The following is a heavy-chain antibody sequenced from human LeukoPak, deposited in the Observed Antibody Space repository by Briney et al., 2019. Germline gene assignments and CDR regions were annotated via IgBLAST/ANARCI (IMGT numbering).Heavy chain of an antibody. CDR2: INANSGVT. V-gene: IGHV1-2*06. D-gene: IGHD1-26*01. CDR3: ARDVSSTPNWEFDY. CDR1: GYTFADYF. Sequence: GASVKVSCKTSGYTFADYFIHWVRQAPGQGLEWMGRINANSGVTKYQQKFQGRVTMTRDTSVSTAYVEVNWLISDDTAIYYCARDVSSTPNWEFDYWGQGTLVTVSS. J-gene: IGHJ4*02.